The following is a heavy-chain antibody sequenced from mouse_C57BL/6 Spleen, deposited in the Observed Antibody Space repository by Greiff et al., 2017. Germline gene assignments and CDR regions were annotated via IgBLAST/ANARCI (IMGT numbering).Heavy chain of an antibody. Sequence: QVQLQQSGAELVRPGASVTLSCKASGYTFTDYEMHWVKQTPVHGLEWIGAIDPETGGTAYNQKFKGKAILTADKSSSTAYMELRSLTSEDSDVYCCTRDNGYSNSFDYWGQGTTLTVSS. D-gene: IGHD2-5*01. CDR2: IDPETGGT. V-gene: IGHV1-15*01. CDR3: TRDNGYSNSFDY. CDR1: GYTFTDYE. J-gene: IGHJ2*01.